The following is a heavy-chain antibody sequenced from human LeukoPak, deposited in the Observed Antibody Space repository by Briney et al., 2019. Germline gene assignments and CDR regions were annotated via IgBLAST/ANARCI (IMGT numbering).Heavy chain of an antibody. Sequence: SETLSLTCAVSGGSISPYYWMWIRQPPGKGLEWIGYISYSGSTSFNPSLKSRVTISLDTSANQVSLKLSSVTAADTAVYYCARAGSYRLTTTLWGQGTLVTVSS. J-gene: IGHJ4*02. CDR2: ISYSGST. CDR1: GGSISPYY. D-gene: IGHD4-17*01. V-gene: IGHV4-59*01. CDR3: ARAGSYRLTTTL.